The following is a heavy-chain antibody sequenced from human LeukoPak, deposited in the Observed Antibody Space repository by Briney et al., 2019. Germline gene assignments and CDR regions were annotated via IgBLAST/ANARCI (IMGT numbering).Heavy chain of an antibody. CDR1: GFTFSSYW. D-gene: IGHD2-15*01. J-gene: IGHJ5*02. V-gene: IGHV3-7*01. Sequence: PGGSLRLSCAAPGFTFSSYWMSWVRQAPGKGLEWVANIKQDGSEKYYVDSVKGRFTISRDNAKNSLYLQMNSLRAEDTAVYYCARDPLGGQVLQVNWFVPWGQGTLVTVSS. CDR3: ARDPLGGQVLQVNWFVP. CDR2: IKQDGSEK.